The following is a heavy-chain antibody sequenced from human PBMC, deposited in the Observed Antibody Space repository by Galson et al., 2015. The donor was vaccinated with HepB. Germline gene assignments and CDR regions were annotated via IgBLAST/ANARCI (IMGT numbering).Heavy chain of an antibody. CDR2: INHSGST. CDR3: ARGSFRWLIIYGDYNLDY. V-gene: IGHV4-34*01. J-gene: IGHJ4*02. Sequence: SETLSLTCAVYGGSFRGYSWNWIRQPPGKGLEWIGEINHSGSTNYNPSLKSRVAMSVDTSKNQFSLKLSSVTAADTAVYYCARGSFRWLIIYGDYNLDYGGQGTLVTVSS. D-gene: IGHD4-17*01. CDR1: GGSFRGYS.